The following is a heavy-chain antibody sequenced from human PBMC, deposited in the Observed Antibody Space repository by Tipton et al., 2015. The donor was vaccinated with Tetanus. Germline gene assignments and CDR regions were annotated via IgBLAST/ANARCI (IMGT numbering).Heavy chain of an antibody. Sequence: MQLVQSGGGLIQPGGSLRLSCAASGFTVSSNYMSWVRQAPGKGLEWVSVIYSGGSTYYADSVKGRFTISRDNSKNTLYLQMNSLRAEDTAVYYCVLLLNNYYYYGMDVWGQGTTVTVSS. V-gene: IGHV3-53*01. J-gene: IGHJ6*02. CDR1: GFTVSSNY. CDR2: IYSGGST. CDR3: VLLLNNYYYYGMDV.